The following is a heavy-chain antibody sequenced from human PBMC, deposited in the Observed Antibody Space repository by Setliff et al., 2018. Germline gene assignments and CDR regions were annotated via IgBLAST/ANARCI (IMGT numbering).Heavy chain of an antibody. Sequence: GGSLRLSCEASGFNFNLYNMNWVRQAPGKGLEWVSYIISNSLTIHYADSVRGRFTVSRDNARNSLYPQMNNLGAEDTAVYYCARDEVNCSGSKCYSGFDSWGQGTLVTVSS. CDR2: IISNSLTI. CDR3: ARDEVNCSGSKCYSGFDS. D-gene: IGHD2-15*01. CDR1: GFNFNLYN. V-gene: IGHV3-48*01. J-gene: IGHJ4*02.